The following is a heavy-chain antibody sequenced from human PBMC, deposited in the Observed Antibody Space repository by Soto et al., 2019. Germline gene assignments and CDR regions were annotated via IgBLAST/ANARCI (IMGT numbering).Heavy chain of an antibody. V-gene: IGHV3-21*01. D-gene: IGHD3-16*01. Sequence: EGSLRLSCAASGFTFSSYSMNWVRQAPGKGLEWVSSISSSSSYIYYADSVKGRFTISRDNAKNSLYLQMNSLRAEDTAVYYCAREFKRFEVSNAFDIWGQGTIVTVSS. CDR1: GFTFSSYS. CDR3: AREFKRFEVSNAFDI. J-gene: IGHJ3*02. CDR2: ISSSSSYI.